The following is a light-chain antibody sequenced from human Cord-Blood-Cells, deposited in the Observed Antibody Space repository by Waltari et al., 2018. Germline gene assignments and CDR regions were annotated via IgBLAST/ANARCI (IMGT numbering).Light chain of an antibody. Sequence: IQMTQSPSTLSASVGDRVTITCRASQSISSWLAWYQQKPGKAPKLLIYKASSLESGVPSRFSGSGSGTEFTLTISNLQPDDFATYYCQQYNSYSTFGQGTKVEIK. CDR1: QSISSW. CDR3: QQYNSYST. V-gene: IGKV1-5*03. CDR2: KAS. J-gene: IGKJ1*01.